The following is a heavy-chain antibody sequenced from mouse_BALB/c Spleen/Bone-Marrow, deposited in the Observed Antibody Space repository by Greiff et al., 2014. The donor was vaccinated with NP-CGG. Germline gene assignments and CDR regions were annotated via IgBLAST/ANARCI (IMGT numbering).Heavy chain of an antibody. V-gene: IGHV1S81*02. CDR3: SRGGNFDVMDY. CDR1: GYTFTSYY. CDR2: INPSNGVN. J-gene: IGHJ4*01. D-gene: IGHD2-1*01. Sequence: VKLQESGAELVKPGASVKLSCKASGYTFTSYYMYWVKQRPGQGLEWIGGINPSNGVNNFNEKFKSKASLTVDKSSSTAYMQLSSLTSEDSAVYYCSRGGNFDVMDYWGQGTSVTVSS.